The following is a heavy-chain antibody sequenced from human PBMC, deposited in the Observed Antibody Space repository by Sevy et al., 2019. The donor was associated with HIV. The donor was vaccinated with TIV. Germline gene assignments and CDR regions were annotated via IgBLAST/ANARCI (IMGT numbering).Heavy chain of an antibody. CDR1: GYTLTELS. Sequence: ASVKVSCKVSGYTLTELSIHWVRQAPGKGLEWMGGFDPGSGATVYAQKFQGRVTMTEDTSTDTDYMELSSLTSDDTAVYYCATVGLRYFSGASSYQGDWFDPWGQGTLVTVSS. CDR3: ATVGLRYFSGASSYQGDWFDP. CDR2: FDPGSGAT. D-gene: IGHD2-15*01. V-gene: IGHV1-24*01. J-gene: IGHJ5*02.